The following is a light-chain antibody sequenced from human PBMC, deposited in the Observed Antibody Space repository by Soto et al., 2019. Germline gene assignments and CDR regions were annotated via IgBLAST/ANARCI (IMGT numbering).Light chain of an antibody. Sequence: QSVLTQPPSASGTPGQRVTISCSGSSSNIGSNILNWYRQVPGTAPKLLIYNNVHRPSGVSDRFSGSKSGASGSLAISGLQLEDEADYYCSAWDGSLNGLVFGGGTKVTVL. J-gene: IGLJ3*02. CDR2: NNV. CDR3: SAWDGSLNGLV. CDR1: SSNIGSNI. V-gene: IGLV1-44*01.